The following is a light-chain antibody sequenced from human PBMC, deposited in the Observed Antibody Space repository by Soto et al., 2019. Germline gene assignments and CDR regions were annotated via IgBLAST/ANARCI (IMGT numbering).Light chain of an antibody. CDR3: QSYGSSSQGV. Sequence: NFMLTQPHSVAESPGKTVTISCTRSSGSIASSYVQWYQQRPGSSPTTVIYEDDQRPSGVPDRFSASIDTSSNSASLTISGLKTEDEADYYCQSYGSSSQGVFGGGTKLTVL. CDR1: SGSIASSY. V-gene: IGLV6-57*01. CDR2: EDD. J-gene: IGLJ3*02.